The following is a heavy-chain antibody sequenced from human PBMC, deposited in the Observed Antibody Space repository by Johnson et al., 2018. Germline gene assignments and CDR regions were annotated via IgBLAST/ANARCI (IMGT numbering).Heavy chain of an antibody. Sequence: VELVQSGAEVQKPGSSVKVCCKASGGTFSSYAINCVRQAPGQGLEWMGGIIPIFGTANYATKFQVRGPITADESTSTAYMELSSLRSEETAVYYCARDLHPAAGNYYYYYGMDVWGQGTTVTVSS. J-gene: IGHJ6*02. CDR3: ARDLHPAAGNYYYYYGMDV. D-gene: IGHD6-13*01. V-gene: IGHV1-69*12. CDR2: IIPIFGTA. CDR1: GGTFSSYA.